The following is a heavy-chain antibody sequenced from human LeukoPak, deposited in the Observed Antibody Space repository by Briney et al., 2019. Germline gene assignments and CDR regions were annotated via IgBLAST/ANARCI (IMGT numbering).Heavy chain of an antibody. CDR1: GFTLSNYW. CDR3: ARDGVYYDSSGLDY. V-gene: IGHV3-7*01. J-gene: IGHJ4*02. D-gene: IGHD3-22*01. CDR2: IKQDGSEK. Sequence: GGSLRLSCAASGFTLSNYWMSWVRQAPGKGLEWVANIKQDGSEKYYVDSVKGRFTISRDNAKNSLYVQMNSLRAEDTAVFYCARDGVYYDSSGLDYWGQGTLVTVSS.